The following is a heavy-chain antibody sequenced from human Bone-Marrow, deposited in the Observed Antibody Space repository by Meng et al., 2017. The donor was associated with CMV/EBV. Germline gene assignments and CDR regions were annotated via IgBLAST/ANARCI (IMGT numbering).Heavy chain of an antibody. D-gene: IGHD1-26*01. V-gene: IGHV3-48*04. Sequence: GESLKISCAASGFTFSSYSMNWVRQAPGKGLEWVSYISSSSTIYYADYVKGRFTISRDNANKTLYLQMNSLRAEDTAVYYCARDWLVGATSWWYFDYWGQGTLVTVSS. J-gene: IGHJ4*02. CDR3: ARDWLVGATSWWYFDY. CDR2: ISSSSTI. CDR1: GFTFSSYS.